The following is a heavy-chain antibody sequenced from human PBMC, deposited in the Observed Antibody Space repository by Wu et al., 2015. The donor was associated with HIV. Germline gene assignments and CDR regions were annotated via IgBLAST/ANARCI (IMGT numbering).Heavy chain of an antibody. D-gene: IGHD6-6*01. Sequence: QVQLVQSGAEVKKPGSSVKVSCKASGGTFSSYAISWVRQAPGQGLEWMGGIIPIFGTANYAQKFQGRVTITADESTSTAYMELSSLRSEDTAVYYCARGIAAPAAGGEHYYYMDVWGKGTTVTGLL. J-gene: IGHJ6*03. V-gene: IGHV1-69*12. CDR2: IIPIFGTA. CDR1: GGTFSSYA. CDR3: ARGIAAPAAGGEHYYYMDV.